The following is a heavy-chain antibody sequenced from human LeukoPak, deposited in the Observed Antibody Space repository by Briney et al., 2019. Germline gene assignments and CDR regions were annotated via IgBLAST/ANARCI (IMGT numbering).Heavy chain of an antibody. CDR1: DGSINSYY. CDR3: ARGRSNYYGMDV. D-gene: IGHD1-26*01. Sequence: PSETLSLTCSVSDGSINSYYWNWIRRPPGKGLEWIGYIYYNGNTNYSPSLKSRVTISVDTSKNLFSLKVSSVTAADTAVYYCARGRSNYYGMDVWGQGTTVTVSS. V-gene: IGHV4-59*01. CDR2: IYYNGNT. J-gene: IGHJ6*02.